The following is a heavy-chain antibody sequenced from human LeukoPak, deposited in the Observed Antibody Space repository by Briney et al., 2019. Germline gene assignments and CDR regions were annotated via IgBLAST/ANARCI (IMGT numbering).Heavy chain of an antibody. CDR2: ISGRGGTT. V-gene: IGHV3-23*01. D-gene: IGHD2-15*01. Sequence: GGSLRLSCAASGFSFSAFAMSWVRQAPGKGLEWVSTISGRGGTTNYADSVKGRFTISRDNSKNTLYLQMNSLRAEDTAVYYCAKEFTRVSPAHYWGQGTLVTVSS. CDR3: AKEFTRVSPAHY. J-gene: IGHJ4*02. CDR1: GFSFSAFA.